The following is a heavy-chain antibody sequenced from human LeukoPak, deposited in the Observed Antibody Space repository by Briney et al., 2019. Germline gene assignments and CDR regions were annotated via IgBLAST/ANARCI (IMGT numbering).Heavy chain of an antibody. CDR1: GGSFSNYY. V-gene: IGHV4-34*01. J-gene: IGHJ6*03. CDR3: ARRWNYGRNYYIDV. CDR2: INDSGRA. Sequence: PWETLSLTCAVYGGSFSNYYWSWLRQPPGKGLEWVGEINDSGRANYNPSLMSRVTVSVDTSKNQFSLRLTSVTATDTAVYYCARRWNYGRNYYIDVWGNGATVSVSS. D-gene: IGHD1-7*01.